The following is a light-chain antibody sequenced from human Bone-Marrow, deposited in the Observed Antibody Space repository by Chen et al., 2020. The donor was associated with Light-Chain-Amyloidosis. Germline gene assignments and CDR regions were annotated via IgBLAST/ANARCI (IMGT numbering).Light chain of an antibody. CDR1: HDIDRY. Sequence: DTLMTQSPSALSASVGERVTITCQASHDIDRYLNWYQQKSGRAPTLLIHAASTVEAGVPSRFSGSGSVTDFTFTISGLQPEDVATYFCQQYDNLPLTFGGGTRLEI. V-gene: IGKV1-33*01. J-gene: IGKJ4*01. CDR3: QQYDNLPLT. CDR2: AAS.